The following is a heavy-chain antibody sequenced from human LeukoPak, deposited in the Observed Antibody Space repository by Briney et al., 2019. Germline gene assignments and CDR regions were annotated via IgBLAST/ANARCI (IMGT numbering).Heavy chain of an antibody. D-gene: IGHD6-19*01. J-gene: IGHJ4*02. CDR1: GGSISSGGYS. V-gene: IGHV4-30-2*01. CDR2: IYHSGST. CDR3: ARETQSEGIAVVL. Sequence: SSETLSLTCAVSGGSISSGGYSWSWIRQPPGKGLEWIGYIYHSGSTYYNPSLKSRVTISVDRSKNQFSLKLSSVTAADTAVYYCARETQSEGIAVVLWGQGTLVTVSS.